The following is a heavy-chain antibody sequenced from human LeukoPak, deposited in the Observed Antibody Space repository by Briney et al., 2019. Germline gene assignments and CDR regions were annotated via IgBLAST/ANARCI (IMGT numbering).Heavy chain of an antibody. CDR1: GFTFSSYS. CDR2: ISSSSSTI. CDR3: ARGKLITMITSSAEYFQH. Sequence: PGGSLRLSCAASGFTFSSYSMNWVRQAPGKGLEWVSYISSSSSTIYYADSVKGRFTISRDNAKNSLYLQMNSLRAEDTAVYYCARGKLITMITSSAEYFQHWGQGTLVTVSS. J-gene: IGHJ1*01. V-gene: IGHV3-48*04. D-gene: IGHD3-22*01.